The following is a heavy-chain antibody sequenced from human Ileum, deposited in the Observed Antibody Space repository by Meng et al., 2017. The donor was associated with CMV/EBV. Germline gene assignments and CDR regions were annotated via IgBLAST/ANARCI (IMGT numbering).Heavy chain of an antibody. J-gene: IGHJ5*02. CDR3: ARDRGFSRFDP. Sequence: QLQLQESGPGLVKPSETLSLTCTVSGGSISSSSYYWGWIRQPPGKGLEWIGSIYYSGSTYYNPSLKSRVTISVDTSKNQFSLKLSSVTAADTAVYYCARDRGFSRFDPWGQGTLVTVSS. CDR2: IYYSGST. CDR1: GGSISSSSYY. D-gene: IGHD3-10*01. V-gene: IGHV4-39*07.